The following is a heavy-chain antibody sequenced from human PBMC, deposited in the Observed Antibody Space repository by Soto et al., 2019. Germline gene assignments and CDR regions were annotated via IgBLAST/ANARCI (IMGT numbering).Heavy chain of an antibody. V-gene: IGHV3-53*01. D-gene: IGHD3-3*01. CDR1: GFTVSSNY. J-gene: IGHJ6*02. Sequence: GGSLRLSCAASGFTVSSNYMSWVRQAPGKGLEWVSVIYSGGTTYYADSVKGRFTISRDNSKNTVYLQMHSLRVEDTAVYYCARGFGVVNYYYYGMDVWGQGTTVTVSS. CDR3: ARGFGVVNYYYYGMDV. CDR2: IYSGGTT.